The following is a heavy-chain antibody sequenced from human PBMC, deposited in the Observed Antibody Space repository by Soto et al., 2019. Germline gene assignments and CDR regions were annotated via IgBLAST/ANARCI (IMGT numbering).Heavy chain of an antibody. J-gene: IGHJ4*01. CDR3: LSVNGNTLFYG. V-gene: IGHV6-1*01. Sequence: SQTLSLTCAISGDSVSSSRVTWNWIRQSPSRGLEWLGRTYYRSKWYNDYAESVKSRITINPDTSKNQFSLHLYCVTPEDTAFDVGLSVNGNTLFYGWAPGT. CDR2: TYYRSKWYN. D-gene: IGHD3-10*02. CDR1: GDSVSSSRVT.